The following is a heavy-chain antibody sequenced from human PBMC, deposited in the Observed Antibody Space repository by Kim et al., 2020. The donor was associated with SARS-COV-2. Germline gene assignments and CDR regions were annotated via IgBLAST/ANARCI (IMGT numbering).Heavy chain of an antibody. CDR2: INAGNGNT. J-gene: IGHJ5*02. Sequence: ASVKVSCKASGYTFTSYAMHWVRQAPGQRLEWMGWINAGNGNTKYSQKFQGRVTITRDTSASTAYMELSSLRSEDTAVYYCARDQGGWTVVVTNRTSNWFDPWGQGTLVTVSS. D-gene: IGHD3-22*01. V-gene: IGHV1-3*01. CDR1: GYTFTSYA. CDR3: ARDQGGWTVVVTNRTSNWFDP.